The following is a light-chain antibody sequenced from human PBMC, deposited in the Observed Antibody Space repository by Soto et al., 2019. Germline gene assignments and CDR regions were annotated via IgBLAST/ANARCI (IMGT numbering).Light chain of an antibody. J-gene: IGKJ4*02. CDR2: GAS. Sequence: EIVLTQSPGTLSLSPGERATLSCRASQSVTGNYLAWYQQKPGHAPRLLIYGASTKATGIPGWFSGSASAKDFILIISRLETDDFAVYYYQQYGSSITFGGGTKVEIK. V-gene: IGKV3-20*01. CDR1: QSVTGNY. CDR3: QQYGSSIT.